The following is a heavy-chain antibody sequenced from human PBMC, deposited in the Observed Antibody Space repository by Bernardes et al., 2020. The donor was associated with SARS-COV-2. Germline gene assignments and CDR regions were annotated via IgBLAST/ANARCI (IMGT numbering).Heavy chain of an antibody. J-gene: IGHJ3*02. CDR2: INHSGST. V-gene: IGHV4-34*01. D-gene: IGHD3-22*01. CDR1: GGSLSGYY. Sequence: SETLSLTCAFYGGSLSGYYWSWIRQSPGKGPEWIGEINHSGSTTYNPSLKSRVTRSRDTSKNQFSLKLSPVTAADTAVYYCARGARISMIVVVMPQAAFDIWGQGTMVTVSS. CDR3: ARGARISMIVVVMPQAAFDI.